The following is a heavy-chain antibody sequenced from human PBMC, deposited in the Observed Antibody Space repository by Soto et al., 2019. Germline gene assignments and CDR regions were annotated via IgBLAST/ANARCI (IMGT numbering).Heavy chain of an antibody. J-gene: IGHJ3*01. CDR1: GGSINRGGYY. D-gene: IGHD2-2*01. Sequence: QVQLQESGPGLVKPSQTLSLTCSVSGGSINRGGYYWSWIRQHPGKGLERIGYIYYNGNPYYNPSPRSRVNISIDTSRNQFSLKLTSVTAADTAVYYCAREAPAASDAFDVWGQGTMVTVSS. V-gene: IGHV4-31*03. CDR2: IYYNGNP. CDR3: AREAPAASDAFDV.